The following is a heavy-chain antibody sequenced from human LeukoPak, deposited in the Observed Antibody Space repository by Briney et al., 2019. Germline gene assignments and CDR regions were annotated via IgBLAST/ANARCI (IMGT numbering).Heavy chain of an antibody. J-gene: IGHJ4*02. Sequence: GGSLRLSCAASGFTFSTYNMNWVRQAPGKGLEWVSYISSSSRTIFYADSLKGRFTIPRDNAKNSLYLQMNSLRAEDTAVYYCARAGGRSRWDPFDYWGQGTLVTVSS. D-gene: IGHD6-13*01. CDR3: ARAGGRSRWDPFDY. V-gene: IGHV3-48*01. CDR2: ISSSSRTI. CDR1: GFTFSTYN.